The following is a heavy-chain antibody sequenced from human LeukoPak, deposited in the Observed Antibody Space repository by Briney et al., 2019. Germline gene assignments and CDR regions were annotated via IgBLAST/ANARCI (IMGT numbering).Heavy chain of an antibody. CDR2: MYYSGSP. V-gene: IGHV4-59*08. J-gene: IGHJ4*02. CDR3: ARHSSGWYYFDY. Sequence: SETLSLTCTVSGGSISSHYWSRIRQPPGKGLEWIGYMYYSGSPNYNPTLESRVTISVDTSKHQISLKLTSVTAADTAVYYCARHSSGWYYFDYWGQGTLVTVSS. D-gene: IGHD6-19*01. CDR1: GGSISSHY.